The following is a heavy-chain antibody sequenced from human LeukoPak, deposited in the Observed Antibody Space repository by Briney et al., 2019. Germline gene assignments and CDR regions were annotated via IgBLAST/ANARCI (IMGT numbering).Heavy chain of an antibody. D-gene: IGHD5-12*01. Sequence: PSETLSLTCAVSGGSISSGGYSWSWIRQPPGKGLEWIGYIYHSGSTYYNPSLKSRVTISVDRSKNQFSLKLSSVTAADTAVYYCARATYLMLDYWGQGTLVTVS. CDR2: IYHSGST. V-gene: IGHV4-30-2*01. J-gene: IGHJ4*02. CDR3: ARATYLMLDY. CDR1: GGSISSGGYS.